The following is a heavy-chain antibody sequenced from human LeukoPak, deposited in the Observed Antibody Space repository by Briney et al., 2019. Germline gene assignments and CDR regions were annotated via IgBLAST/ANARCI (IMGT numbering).Heavy chain of an antibody. Sequence: GGSLRLSCVASGFTSSTFAMDWVRQAPGKGLEWVSSIAGSGDGIYYADSVKGRFNISRDNSKNTLYLQMDSLRAEDTAIYYCAKDRIPDGVWEIDYWGQGTLVTVSS. CDR3: AKDRIPDGVWEIDY. CDR2: IAGSGDGI. D-gene: IGHD1-14*01. CDR1: GFTSSTFA. V-gene: IGHV3-23*01. J-gene: IGHJ4*02.